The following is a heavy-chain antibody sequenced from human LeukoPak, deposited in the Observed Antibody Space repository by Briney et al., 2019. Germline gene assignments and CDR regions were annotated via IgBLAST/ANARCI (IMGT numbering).Heavy chain of an antibody. V-gene: IGHV4-34*01. J-gene: IGHJ4*02. CDR1: GGSISSYY. Sequence: SETLSLTCTVSGGSISSYYWSWIRQPPGKGLEWIGEINHSGSTNYNPSLKSRVTISVDTSKNQFSLKLSSVTAADTAVYYCASGYGSSYLDYWGQGTLVTVSS. D-gene: IGHD3-10*01. CDR3: ASGYGSSYLDY. CDR2: INHSGST.